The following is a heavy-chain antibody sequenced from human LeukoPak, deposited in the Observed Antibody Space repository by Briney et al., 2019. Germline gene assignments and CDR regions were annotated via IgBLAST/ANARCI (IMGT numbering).Heavy chain of an antibody. D-gene: IGHD3-22*01. CDR3: ARDLLAYYYDSSNWFDP. CDR2: INPSGGST. CDR1: RYTFTSYY. V-gene: IGHV1-46*01. J-gene: IGHJ5*02. Sequence: ASVKVSCKASRYTFTSYYMHWVRQAPGQGLEWMGIINPSGGSTSYAQKFQGRVTMTRDTSTSTVYLELSSLRSEDTAVYYCARDLLAYYYDSSNWFDPWGQGTLVTVSS.